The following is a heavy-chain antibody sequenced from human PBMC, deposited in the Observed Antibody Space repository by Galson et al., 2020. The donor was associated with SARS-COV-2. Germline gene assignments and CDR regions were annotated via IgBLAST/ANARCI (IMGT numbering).Heavy chain of an antibody. CDR1: GYTFTSYY. V-gene: IGHV1-46*01. D-gene: IGHD2-8*02. CDR2: IDPSGGTT. CDR3: ARGEKIGVLVVTATFDV. J-gene: IGHJ3*01. Sequence: ASVKVSCKASGYTFTSYYLHWVRQAPGQGLEWMGVIDPSGGTTNHAQRFQGRVTMTRDTSTSTVYLELSSLRSDDTAVFYCARGEKIGVLVVTATFDVWGQVTMVTVSS.